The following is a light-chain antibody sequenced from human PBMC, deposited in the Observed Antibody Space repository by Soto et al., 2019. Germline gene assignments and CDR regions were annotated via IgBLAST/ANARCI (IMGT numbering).Light chain of an antibody. V-gene: IGLV2-8*01. J-gene: IGLJ2*01. CDR2: EVS. Sequence: QSVLTQPPSASGSPGQSVTISCTGTSSDVGGYNYVSCYQQHPGKAPKLMIYEVSKRPLGVPDRFSGSKSGNTASLTVSGLQAEDEADYYCSSYAGSNKVFGGGTKLTVL. CDR1: SSDVGGYNY. CDR3: SSYAGSNKV.